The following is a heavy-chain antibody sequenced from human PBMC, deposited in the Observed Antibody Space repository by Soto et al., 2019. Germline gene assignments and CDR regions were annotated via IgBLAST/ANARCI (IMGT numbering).Heavy chain of an antibody. CDR3: ATVGRDSSGYFYYFDY. CDR2: FDPEDGET. V-gene: IGHV1-24*01. CDR1: GYTLTELS. D-gene: IGHD3-22*01. J-gene: IGHJ4*02. Sequence: ASVKVSCKVSGYTLTELSMHWVRQAPGKGLEWMGGFDPEDGETIYAQKFQGRVTMTEDTSTDTAYMELSSLRSEDTAVYYCATVGRDSSGYFYYFDYWGQGTLVTAPQ.